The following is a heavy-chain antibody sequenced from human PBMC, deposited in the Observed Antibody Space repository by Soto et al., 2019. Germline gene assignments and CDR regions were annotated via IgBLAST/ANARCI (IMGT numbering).Heavy chain of an antibody. J-gene: IGHJ4*02. CDR3: GRQLRGYSGYDDDY. V-gene: IGHV5-10-1*01. CDR2: IDPSDSYT. D-gene: IGHD5-12*01. CDR1: GYSFTSYW. Sequence: GESLKISCKGSGYSFTSYWISWLRQVPVKGLEWMGSIDPSDSYTNYSPSFQGHVTSSADKSISTAYLPWSSLKASDTAMYYWGRQLRGYSGYDDDYWGQGTLVTSPQ.